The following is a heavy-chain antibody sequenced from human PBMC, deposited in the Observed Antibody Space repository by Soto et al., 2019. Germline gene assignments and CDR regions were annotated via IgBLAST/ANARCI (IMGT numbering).Heavy chain of an antibody. CDR1: GYTFTGYY. CDR2: INPNSGGT. Sequence: QVQLVQSGAEVKKPGASVKVSCKASGYTFTGYYMHWVRQAPGQGPEWMGWINPNSGGTTYAQKLQGRVTVTMDTSISTAYMELSSLRSDDTAVYYCARGGSSSLDYWGQGTLVTVSS. CDR3: ARGGSSSLDY. V-gene: IGHV1-2*02. J-gene: IGHJ4*02. D-gene: IGHD6-6*01.